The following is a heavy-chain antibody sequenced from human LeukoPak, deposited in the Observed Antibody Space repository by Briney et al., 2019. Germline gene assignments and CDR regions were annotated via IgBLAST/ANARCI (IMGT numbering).Heavy chain of an antibody. J-gene: IGHJ3*01. D-gene: IGHD6-19*01. Sequence: GGSLRLSCSASGFSFSSYAMHWVRQAPGKGLEYVSAISTNGGNTYYVDSVKGRFTISRDNSKNTLYLQMTSLRAEDTAVFYCVKDRSTAVAGTLDAFDLWGQGTKVTDSS. CDR2: ISTNGGNT. V-gene: IGHV3-64D*09. CDR1: GFSFSSYA. CDR3: VKDRSTAVAGTLDAFDL.